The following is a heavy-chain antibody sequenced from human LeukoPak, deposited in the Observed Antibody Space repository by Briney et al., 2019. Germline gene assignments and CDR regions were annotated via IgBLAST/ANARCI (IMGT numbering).Heavy chain of an antibody. CDR1: GFTLSNYA. D-gene: IGHD3-10*01. J-gene: IGHJ6*03. V-gene: IGHV3-30*01. CDR2: ISYDGTKE. CDR3: ARARIRTGSGYYYYMNV. Sequence: GGSLRLSCAASGFTLSNYAMHWVRQAPGKGLEWVADISYDGTKEYYADSVKGRFTISRDNSKNTLYLQMDSLRAEDTAVFYCARARIRTGSGYYYYMNVWGNGTTVTVSS.